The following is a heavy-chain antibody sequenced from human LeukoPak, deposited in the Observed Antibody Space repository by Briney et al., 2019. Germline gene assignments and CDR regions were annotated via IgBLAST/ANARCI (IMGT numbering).Heavy chain of an antibody. CDR2: ISYDGSNK. Sequence: GESLKISCKGSGFTFSSYAMHWVRQAPGKGLDWVAVISYDGSNKYYADSVKGRFTISRDNSKNTLYLQMNSLRAEDTAVYYCARSRSGCSLPGYWGQGTLVTVSS. J-gene: IGHJ4*02. D-gene: IGHD2-15*01. CDR1: GFTFSSYA. V-gene: IGHV3-30*04. CDR3: ARSRSGCSLPGY.